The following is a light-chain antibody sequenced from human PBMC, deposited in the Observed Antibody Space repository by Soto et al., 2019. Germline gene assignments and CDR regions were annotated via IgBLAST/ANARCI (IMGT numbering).Light chain of an antibody. V-gene: IGKV1-9*01. Sequence: DIQMTQSPSTLSGSVGDRVTITCRASQTISSWLAWYQQKPGKAPELLIYAASTLQSGVPSRFSGSGSGTDFTLTISSLQPEDSATYYCQQLNTYPPWTFGQGTKVDI. CDR3: QQLNTYPPWT. J-gene: IGKJ1*01. CDR1: QTISSW. CDR2: AAS.